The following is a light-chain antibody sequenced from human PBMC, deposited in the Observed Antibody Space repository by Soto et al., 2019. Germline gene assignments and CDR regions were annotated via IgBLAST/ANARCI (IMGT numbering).Light chain of an antibody. CDR1: QSISYY. J-gene: IGKJ2*01. CDR3: QQSSSIPRT. CDR2: AAS. V-gene: IGKV1-39*01. Sequence: DIQMTQSPSSLSASVGDRVTITCRASQSISYYLSWYQLKPGKVPKLLISAASSLQSGVPSRFSGSGSATDFTLTISSLQPEDFATYYCQQSSSIPRTFGQGTKLEIK.